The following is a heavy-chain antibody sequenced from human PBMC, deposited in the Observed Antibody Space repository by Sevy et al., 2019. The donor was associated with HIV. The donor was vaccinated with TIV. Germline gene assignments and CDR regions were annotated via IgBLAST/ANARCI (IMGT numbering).Heavy chain of an antibody. CDR3: AKDLTLGDVGGDFDY. CDR1: GFTFSIYA. J-gene: IGHJ4*02. Sequence: GGSLRLSCAASGFTFSIYAMSWARQAPGKGLEWVSGISGSGGGTYYADSVKGRFTISRDNSKNSLYLLMHSLRAEDAAVYYCAKDLTLGDVGGDFDYWGQRTLVTVSS. D-gene: IGHD3-16*01. CDR2: ISGSGGGT. V-gene: IGHV3-23*01.